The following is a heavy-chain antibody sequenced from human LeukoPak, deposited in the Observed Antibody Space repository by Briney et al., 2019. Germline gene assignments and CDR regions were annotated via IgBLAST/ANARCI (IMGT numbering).Heavy chain of an antibody. Sequence: GESLKISCKGSGYSFTSYWIGWVRQMPGKGLEWMGIIYPGDSDTRYSPSFQGQVTISADKSISTAYLQWSSLKASDTAMYYCARLRVDTAMVPPRGVGYYYYMDVWGKGTTVTVSS. CDR3: ARLRVDTAMVPPRGVGYYYYMDV. CDR2: IYPGDSDT. CDR1: GYSFTSYW. V-gene: IGHV5-51*01. D-gene: IGHD5-18*01. J-gene: IGHJ6*03.